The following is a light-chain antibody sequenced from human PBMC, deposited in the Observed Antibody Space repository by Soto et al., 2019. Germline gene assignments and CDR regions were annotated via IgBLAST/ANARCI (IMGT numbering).Light chain of an antibody. V-gene: IGKV3-20*01. CDR3: QQYDGSPLT. J-gene: IGKJ3*01. Sequence: EIVLTQSPGTLSLSPCERATLSCRASQSVSSSYLAWYQQKPGQAPRLLIYGASIRATGIPDRFRGSGSGTDFALTISSLEPEDFAMYYCQQYDGSPLTFGPGTKVDIK. CDR2: GAS. CDR1: QSVSSSY.